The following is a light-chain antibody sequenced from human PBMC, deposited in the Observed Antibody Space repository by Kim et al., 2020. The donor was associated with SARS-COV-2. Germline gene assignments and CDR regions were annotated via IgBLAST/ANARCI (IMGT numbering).Light chain of an antibody. Sequence: QSVLTQPPSASGTPGQRVTISCSGSSSNIGSNTVNWYQQLPGTAPKLLIYSNNQRPSGVPDRFSGSKSGTSASLAISGLQSEDEADYYCAAWADSLKLVFGGGTQLTVL. CDR2: SNN. CDR3: AAWADSLKLV. V-gene: IGLV1-44*01. CDR1: SSNIGSNT. J-gene: IGLJ2*01.